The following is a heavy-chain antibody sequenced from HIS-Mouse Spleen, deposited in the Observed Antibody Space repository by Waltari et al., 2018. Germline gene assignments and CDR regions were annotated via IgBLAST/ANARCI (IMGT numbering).Heavy chain of an antibody. CDR3: ATLAATDAFDI. Sequence: QVQLVESGGGVAQPGRSLRLSCAASGFTFSSYGLHLVRQAPGKGLEWVAVISYDGSNKYYADSVKGRFTISRDNSKNTLYLQMNSLRAEDTAVYYCATLAATDAFDIWGQGTMVTVSS. D-gene: IGHD5-12*01. CDR1: GFTFSSYG. V-gene: IGHV3-30*03. J-gene: IGHJ3*02. CDR2: ISYDGSNK.